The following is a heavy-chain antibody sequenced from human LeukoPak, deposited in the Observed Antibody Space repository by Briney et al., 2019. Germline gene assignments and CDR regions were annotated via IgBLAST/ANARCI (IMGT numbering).Heavy chain of an antibody. J-gene: IGHJ4*02. CDR2: INPSGGST. D-gene: IGHD6-19*01. V-gene: IGHV1-46*01. CDR3: ARDIAVDPGYYFDY. CDR1: GYTFTSYY. Sequence: ASVKVSCKGSGYTFTSYYMHWVRQAPGQGLEWMGIINPSGGSTSYAQKFQGRVTMTRDMSTSTVYMELSSVRSEDTAVYYCARDIAVDPGYYFDYWGQGTLVTVSS.